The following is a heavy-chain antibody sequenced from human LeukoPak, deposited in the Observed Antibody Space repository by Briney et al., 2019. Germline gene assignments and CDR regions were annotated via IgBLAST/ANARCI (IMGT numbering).Heavy chain of an antibody. Sequence: PGGSLRLSCAASGFTFSSYAMSWARQAPGKGLEWVSAISGSGGSTYYADSEEGRFTISRDNSKNTLYLQMNSLRAEDTAVYYCAKDLRSSGWYDWFDPWGQGTLVTVSS. J-gene: IGHJ5*02. CDR3: AKDLRSSGWYDWFDP. D-gene: IGHD6-19*01. CDR1: GFTFSSYA. V-gene: IGHV3-23*01. CDR2: ISGSGGST.